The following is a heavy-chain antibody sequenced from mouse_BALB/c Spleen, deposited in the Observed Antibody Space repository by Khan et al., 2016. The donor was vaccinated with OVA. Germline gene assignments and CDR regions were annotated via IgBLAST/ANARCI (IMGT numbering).Heavy chain of an antibody. V-gene: IGHV3-8*02. D-gene: IGHD2-4*01. Sequence: EVQLQESGPSLVKPSQTLSLTCSVTGDSITSGYWNWIRKFPGNKLEYMGYISYSGSTYYNPSLKSRISITRDTSKNQYYLQLNSVTTEDTATYYCARATMITTGGFAYWGQGTLVTGSA. CDR3: ARATMITTGGFAY. J-gene: IGHJ3*01. CDR1: GDSITSGY. CDR2: ISYSGST.